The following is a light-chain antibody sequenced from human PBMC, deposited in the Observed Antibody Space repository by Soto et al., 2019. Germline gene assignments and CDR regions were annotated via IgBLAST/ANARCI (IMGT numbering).Light chain of an antibody. CDR1: SSDVGGYNY. CDR2: EVS. CDR3: SSYADSNNPVV. J-gene: IGLJ2*01. V-gene: IGLV2-8*01. Sequence: QSALTQPPSASGSPGQSVTISCTGTSSDVGGYNYVSWYQQHPGKAPKLMIYEVSKRPSGVPDRFSGSKSGNTASLTVSGLQAEDEAVYYCSSYADSNNPVVFGGGTKLTVL.